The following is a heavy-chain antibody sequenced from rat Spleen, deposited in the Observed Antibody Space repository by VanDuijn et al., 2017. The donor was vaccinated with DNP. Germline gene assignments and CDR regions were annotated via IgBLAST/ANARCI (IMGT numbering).Heavy chain of an antibody. V-gene: IGHV5-7*01. CDR2: ISYDGSST. CDR1: GFTFSDYN. Sequence: EVQLVESGGGLLQPGRSLKLSCAPSGFTFSDYNMAWVRQAPKKGLEWVATISYDGSSTYYRDSVKGRFTTSRDNAKSTLYLQMDSLRSEDTATYYCARPDYWGQGVMVTVSS. CDR3: ARPDY. J-gene: IGHJ2*01.